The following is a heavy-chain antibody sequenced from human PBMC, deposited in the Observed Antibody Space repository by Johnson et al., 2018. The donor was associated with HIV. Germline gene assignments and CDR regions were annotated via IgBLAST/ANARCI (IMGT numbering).Heavy chain of an antibody. Sequence: QVQLVESGGGVVRPGGSLRLSCAASGFTFSSYGMHWVRQAPGKGLEWVAVISYDGSNKYYADSVKGRFTISRDNSKNTLYLQMNSLRAEDTAVYYCSKERLCSGHYPCPVDIWGQGTMVTVSS. V-gene: IGHV3-30*18. CDR2: ISYDGSNK. CDR3: SKERLCSGHYPCPVDI. CDR1: GFTFSSYG. J-gene: IGHJ3*02. D-gene: IGHD3-22*01.